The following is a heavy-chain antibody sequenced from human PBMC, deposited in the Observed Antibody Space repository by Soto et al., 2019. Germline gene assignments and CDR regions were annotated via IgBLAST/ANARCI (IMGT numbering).Heavy chain of an antibody. V-gene: IGHV4-34*01. CDR3: ARGKTRFDY. CDR1: GGSFSGYY. J-gene: IGHJ4*02. Sequence: SETLSLTCAVYGGSFSGYYWSWIRQPPGKGLEWIGEINHSGSTNYNPSLKSRVTISVDTSKNQFSLKLSSVTAADTAVYYCARGKTRFDYWGQGTLVTVSS. CDR2: INHSGST.